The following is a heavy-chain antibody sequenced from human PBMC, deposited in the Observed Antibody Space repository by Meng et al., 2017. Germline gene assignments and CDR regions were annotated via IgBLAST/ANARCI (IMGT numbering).Heavy chain of an antibody. D-gene: IGHD6-13*01. Sequence: VKLVQSGYELKKPGASVKVSCKASGYTFTSYAINWVRQAPGQGLEWMGWINTNPGNPTYAQGFTGRFVFSLDTSVSTAYLQISSLKAEDTAVYYCARDKRPSSSWYGNWFDPWGQGTLVTVSS. CDR3: ARDKRPSSSWYGNWFDP. J-gene: IGHJ5*02. V-gene: IGHV7-4-1*02. CDR2: INTNPGNP. CDR1: GYTFTSYA.